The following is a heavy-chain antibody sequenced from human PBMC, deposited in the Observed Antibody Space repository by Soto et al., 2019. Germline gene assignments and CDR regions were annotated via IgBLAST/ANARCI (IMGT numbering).Heavy chain of an antibody. J-gene: IGHJ4*02. CDR2: ISQSGNT. D-gene: IGHD6-6*01. CDR3: ARAPKVSGSSQTRPDF. V-gene: IGHV4-34*01. Sequence: SETLSLTCSIYSGSFSGYYWSWIRQPPGKGLEWIGEISQSGNTNYSPSLKSRVSISIDTSKKQFSLNLASVSAADTAVYYCARAPKVSGSSQTRPDFWGQGTLVT. CDR1: SGSFSGYY.